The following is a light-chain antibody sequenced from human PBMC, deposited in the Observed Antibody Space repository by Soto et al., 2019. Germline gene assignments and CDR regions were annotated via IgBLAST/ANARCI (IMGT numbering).Light chain of an antibody. J-gene: IGKJ5*01. Sequence: EIVLTQSPGTLSLSPGERATLSCRASQSVSNNYLAWYQQKPGQAPRLLIYGASSRATGIPDRFTGGGSGTDFTLTIARLEPADYAVYYCQQYGSSPPITFGQGTRLDIK. V-gene: IGKV3-20*01. CDR3: QQYGSSPPIT. CDR1: QSVSNNY. CDR2: GAS.